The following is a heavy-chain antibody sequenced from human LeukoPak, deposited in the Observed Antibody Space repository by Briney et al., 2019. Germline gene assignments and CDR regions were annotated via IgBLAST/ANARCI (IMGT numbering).Heavy chain of an antibody. CDR1: GGSFSGYY. V-gene: IGHV4-34*01. Sequence: SETLSLTCAVYGGSFSGYYWSWIRQPPGKGLEWIGEINHSGSTNYNPSLKSRVTISVDTSKNQFSLKLSSVTAADTAVYYSARDHRSSSTSCVDYWGQGNLVTVSS. J-gene: IGHJ4*02. CDR2: INHSGST. D-gene: IGHD2-2*01. CDR3: ARDHRSSSTSCVDY.